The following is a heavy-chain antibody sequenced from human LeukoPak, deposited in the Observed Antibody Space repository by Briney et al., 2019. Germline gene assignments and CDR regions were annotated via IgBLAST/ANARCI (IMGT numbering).Heavy chain of an antibody. CDR2: ISYDGSNE. CDR1: GLAFSSYS. J-gene: IGHJ4*02. V-gene: IGHV3-30*04. CDR3: ARDFTPEWFDIH. Sequence: GGSLRLSCVASGLAFSSYSMHWVRQAPGKGLEWVGVISYDGSNEYYTDSVKGRFTISRDNSKNTVYLQMNSLRADDTAVYYCARDFTPEWFDIHWGQGTLVTVS. D-gene: IGHD3-3*01.